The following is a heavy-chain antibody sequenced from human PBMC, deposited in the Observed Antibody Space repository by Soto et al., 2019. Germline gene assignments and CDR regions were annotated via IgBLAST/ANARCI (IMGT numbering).Heavy chain of an antibody. D-gene: IGHD5-18*01. J-gene: IGHJ4*02. CDR1: GFTFSSYS. Sequence: EVQLVESGGGLAKPGGSLRLSCAASGFTFSSYSMNWVRQAPGKGLEWVSSISSSSSYIYYADSVKGRFTISRDNAKNSFYLQTHSLRVEDTAVYYCARDQPRYSYVYGLGYWGQGTLVTVSS. V-gene: IGHV3-21*01. CDR2: ISSSSSYI. CDR3: ARDQPRYSYVYGLGY.